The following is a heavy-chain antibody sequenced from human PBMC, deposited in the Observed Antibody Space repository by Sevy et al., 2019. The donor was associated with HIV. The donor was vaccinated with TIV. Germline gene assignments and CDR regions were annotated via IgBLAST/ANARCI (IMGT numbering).Heavy chain of an antibody. V-gene: IGHV3-30-3*01. J-gene: IGHJ3*02. D-gene: IGHD2-15*01. Sequence: GGSLRLSCAASGFTFSSYAMHWVRQAPGKGLEWVAVISYDGSNKYYADSVKGRFTISRDNSKNTLYLQMNGLRAEDTAVFYCARQYCSGGSCYFGADAFDIWGQGTMVTVSS. CDR2: ISYDGSNK. CDR3: ARQYCSGGSCYFGADAFDI. CDR1: GFTFSSYA.